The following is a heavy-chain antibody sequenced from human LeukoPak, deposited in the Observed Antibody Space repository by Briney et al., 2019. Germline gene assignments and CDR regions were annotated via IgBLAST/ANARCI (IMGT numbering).Heavy chain of an antibody. CDR1: GFTFSSYW. CDR3: TRAITYFYGSMTYDWFDS. CDR2: IKSDGNT. J-gene: IGHJ5*01. Sequence: GGSLRLSCAASGFTFSSYWMHWVRQTPGKGLMWVARIKSDGNTIYADSVQGRFIISRDNAKNMVYLQMNSLRADDTAIYYCTRAITYFYGSMTYDWFDSWGQGTRVTVSS. D-gene: IGHD3-10*01. V-gene: IGHV3-74*01.